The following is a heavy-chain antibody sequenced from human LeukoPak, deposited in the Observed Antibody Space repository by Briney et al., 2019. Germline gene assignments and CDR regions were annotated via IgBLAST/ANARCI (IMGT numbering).Heavy chain of an antibody. CDR3: ARDHVPAYVGIDY. V-gene: IGHV1-46*01. CDR1: GYIFSNYY. CDR2: INPSAEST. D-gene: IGHD1-26*01. J-gene: IGHJ4*02. Sequence: ASVKVSCKASGYIFSNYYIHWVRQAPGQGFEWMGIINPSAESTTYAQKFQGRVTMTRDTSTSKVYMELSSLRSEDTAVYYCARDHVPAYVGIDYWGQGTLVTVSS.